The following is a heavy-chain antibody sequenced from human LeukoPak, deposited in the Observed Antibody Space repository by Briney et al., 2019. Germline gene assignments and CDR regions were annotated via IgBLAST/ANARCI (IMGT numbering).Heavy chain of an antibody. CDR1: GFTFNIYA. CDR2: ISGSGGNT. CDR3: AKDLYGYYTMDV. D-gene: IGHD4-17*01. V-gene: IGHV3-23*01. J-gene: IGHJ6*02. Sequence: PGGSLRLSCVASGFTFNIYAMNWVRQAPGKGLEWVSGISGSGGNTYYADSVKGRFTISRDNSKNTLYLQMNSLRAEDTAVYYCAKDLYGYYTMDVWGQGTTVTVSS.